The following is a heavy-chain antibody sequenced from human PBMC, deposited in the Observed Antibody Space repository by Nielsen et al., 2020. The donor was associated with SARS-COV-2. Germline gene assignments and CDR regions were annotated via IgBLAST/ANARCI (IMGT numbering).Heavy chain of an antibody. CDR2: ISYDGSNK. J-gene: IGHJ4*02. Sequence: GESLKISCAASGFTFSSYGMHWVRQAPGKGLEWVAVISYDGSNKYYADSVKGRFTISRDNSKNTLYLQMNSLRAEDTAVYYCAKEPIKWELRYYFDYWGQGTLVTVSS. V-gene: IGHV3-30*18. D-gene: IGHD1-26*01. CDR3: AKEPIKWELRYYFDY. CDR1: GFTFSSYG.